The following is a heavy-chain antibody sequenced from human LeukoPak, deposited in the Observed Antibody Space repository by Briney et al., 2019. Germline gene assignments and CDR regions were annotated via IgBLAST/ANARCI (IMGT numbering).Heavy chain of an antibody. CDR2: IYTSGST. V-gene: IGHV4-61*02. Sequence: KPSETLSLTCTVSGGSISSGSYYWSWIRQPAGKGLEWIGRIYTSGSTNYNPSLKSRVTISVDTSKNQFSLKLSSVTAADTAVYYCARDGGPAAWVPLPDNWFDPWGQGTLVTVSS. CDR3: ARDGGPAAWVPLPDNWFDP. CDR1: GGSISSGSYY. D-gene: IGHD2-2*01. J-gene: IGHJ5*02.